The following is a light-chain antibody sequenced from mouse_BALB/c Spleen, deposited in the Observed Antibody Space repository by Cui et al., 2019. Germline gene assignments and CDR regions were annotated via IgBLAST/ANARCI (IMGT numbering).Light chain of an antibody. V-gene: IGKV8-28*01. CDR1: QSLLNNGNHKYY. CDR2: GAS. Sequence: DIVMTQSPSSLSVSAGETVTMSCKSSQSLLNNGNHKYYLAWYPQDPGQPPTLLIYGASTGESGVPDRFTGSGSGIDFTLTISSVQSEDLAVYYCQNEHSYPHTFGAGTKLELK. J-gene: IGKJ5*01. CDR3: QNEHSYPHT.